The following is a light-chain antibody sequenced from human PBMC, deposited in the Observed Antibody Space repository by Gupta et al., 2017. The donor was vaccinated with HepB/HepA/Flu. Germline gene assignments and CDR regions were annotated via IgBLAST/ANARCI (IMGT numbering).Light chain of an antibody. J-gene: IGKJ2*01. Sequence: AIQMTQSPSSLSASVGDRVTITCRASQGIRDDLAWYQQKPGKPPKLLIYAASSLESGVPSRFSGSGSGTDFTLTSSSLQPEDFATYYCLQDYNYLTFGQGTKLEIK. CDR3: LQDYNYLT. CDR2: AAS. V-gene: IGKV1-6*01. CDR1: QGIRDD.